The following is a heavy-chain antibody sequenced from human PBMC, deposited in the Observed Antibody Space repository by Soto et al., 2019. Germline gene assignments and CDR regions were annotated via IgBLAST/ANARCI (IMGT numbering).Heavy chain of an antibody. D-gene: IGHD3-10*01. CDR3: ARDRFGENYYYMDV. Sequence: GGSLRLSCAASGFTVSSNYMSWVRQAPGKGLEWVSVIYSGGSTYYADSVKGRFTISRHNSKNTLYLQMNSLRAEDTAVYYCARDRFGENYYYMDVWGKGTTVTVSS. V-gene: IGHV3-53*04. CDR2: IYSGGST. J-gene: IGHJ6*03. CDR1: GFTVSSNY.